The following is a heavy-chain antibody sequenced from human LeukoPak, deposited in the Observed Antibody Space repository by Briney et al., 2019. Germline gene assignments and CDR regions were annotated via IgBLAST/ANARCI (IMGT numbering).Heavy chain of an antibody. D-gene: IGHD3-10*01. V-gene: IGHV4-4*09. J-gene: IGHJ5*02. CDR3: ARQVVVRGVIITGWFDP. CDR2: IYTSGST. Sequence: SETLSLTCTVSGGSISSYYWSWIRQPPGKGLEWIGYIYTSGSTNYNPSLKSRVTISVDTSKNQFSLKLSSVTAADTAVYYCARQVVVRGVIITGWFDPWGQGTLVTVSS. CDR1: GGSISSYY.